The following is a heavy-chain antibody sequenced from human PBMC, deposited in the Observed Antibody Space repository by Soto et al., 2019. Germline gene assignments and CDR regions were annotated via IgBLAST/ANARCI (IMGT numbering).Heavy chain of an antibody. D-gene: IGHD3-10*01. V-gene: IGHV1-69*02. J-gene: IGHJ4*02. Sequence: QVQLVQSGAEVKRPGSSVKVSCKASGDTFNFYSINWVRQAPGLGLEWMGRVNPIVSMSNYAQKFQGRVTMTADKYTSTAYMELSSLISEDTAIYYCASSYGSGYRAFDYWGQGALVTVSS. CDR3: ASSYGSGYRAFDY. CDR2: VNPIVSMS. CDR1: GDTFNFYS.